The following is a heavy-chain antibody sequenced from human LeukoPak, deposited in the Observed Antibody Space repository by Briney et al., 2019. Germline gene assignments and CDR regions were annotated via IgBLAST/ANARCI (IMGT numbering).Heavy chain of an antibody. CDR2: ISSSGDTI. V-gene: IGHV3-11*01. Sequence: PGGSLRLSCAASGFTFSDYYMSWIRQAPGKGLEWISYISSSGDTIFYADSVKGRFTISRDNAKNSLYLQMNSLRAEDTAVYYCARDLSARYFDPRTKGYWFDPWGQGTLVTVSS. J-gene: IGHJ5*02. CDR1: GFTFSDYY. CDR3: ARDLSARYFDPRTKGYWFDP. D-gene: IGHD3-9*01.